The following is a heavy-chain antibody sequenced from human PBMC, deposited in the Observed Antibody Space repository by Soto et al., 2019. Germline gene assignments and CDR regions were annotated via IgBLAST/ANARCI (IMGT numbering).Heavy chain of an antibody. V-gene: IGHV4-31*03. CDR1: GGSISSGGYY. CDR2: IFYSGST. CDR3: ARAPGDYFDY. J-gene: IGHJ4*02. Sequence: QVQLQESGPGLVKPSQTLSLTCTVSGGSISSGGYYWSWIRQHPGKGLEWIGYIFYSGSTFYNPSLKSRIAISVDTSKSQFSRKLSSVTAADTAVYYCARAPGDYFDYWGQGTLVTVSS.